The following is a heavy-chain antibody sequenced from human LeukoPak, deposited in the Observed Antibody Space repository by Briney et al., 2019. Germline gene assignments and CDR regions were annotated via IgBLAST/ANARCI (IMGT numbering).Heavy chain of an antibody. CDR2: ISGGGTST. J-gene: IGHJ6*04. CDR3: ASSMGVVVPDSKDV. Sequence: GGSLRLSCAASGFSFSSYAMGWVRQAPGKGLEWVSAISGGGTSTYYADSVKGRFTISRDNSKNTMYLQMDSLRVEDTAFYYCASSMGVVVPDSKDVRGKGTTVTVSS. CDR1: GFSFSSYA. V-gene: IGHV3-23*01. D-gene: IGHD2-2*01.